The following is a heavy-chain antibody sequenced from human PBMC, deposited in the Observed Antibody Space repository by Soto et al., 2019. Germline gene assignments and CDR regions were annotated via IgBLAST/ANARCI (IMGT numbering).Heavy chain of an antibody. CDR2: IWYDGSNK. D-gene: IGHD2-15*01. V-gene: IGHV3-33*01. J-gene: IGHJ1*01. CDR3: ATPYYFNH. CDR1: GFTFSSYG. Sequence: GGSLRLSCAASGFTFSSYGMHWVRQAPGKGLEWVAVIWYDGSNKYYADSAKGRFTISRDNSKNTLYLQMNSLGVEDTAVYYCATPYYFNHWGPGTLVTVSS.